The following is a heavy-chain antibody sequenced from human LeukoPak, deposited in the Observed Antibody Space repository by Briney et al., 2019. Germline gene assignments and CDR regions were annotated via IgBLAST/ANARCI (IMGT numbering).Heavy chain of an antibody. CDR1: GGSISSSSYY. D-gene: IGHD3-22*01. J-gene: IGHJ4*02. Sequence: PSETLSFTCTVSGGSISSSSYYWGWIRQPPGKGLEWIGSIYYSGSTYYNPSLKSRVTKSVDTSKNQFSLKLSSVTAADTAVYYCARQRYYYDSSGYSALSYFDYWGQGTLVTVSS. CDR2: IYYSGST. CDR3: ARQRYYYDSSGYSALSYFDY. V-gene: IGHV4-39*01.